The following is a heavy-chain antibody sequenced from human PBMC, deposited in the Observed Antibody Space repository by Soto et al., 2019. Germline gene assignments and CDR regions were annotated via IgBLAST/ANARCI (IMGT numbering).Heavy chain of an antibody. J-gene: IGHJ4*02. D-gene: IGHD3-10*01. CDR2: INPSGGST. CDR3: ARVQTPSGSGSYYSDY. CDR1: GYSFSNYY. V-gene: IGHV1-46*01. Sequence: ASVKVSCKASGYSFSNYYMHWVRQAPGQGLEWMGIINPSGGSTSYAQKFEGRVTMTRDTSTNTVYMELSSLRSDDTAVYYCARVQTPSGSGSYYSDYWGQGTLVTVSS.